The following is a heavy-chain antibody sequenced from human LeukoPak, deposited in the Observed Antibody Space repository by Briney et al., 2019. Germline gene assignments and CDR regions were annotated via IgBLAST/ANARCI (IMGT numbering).Heavy chain of an antibody. D-gene: IGHD6-19*01. V-gene: IGHV1-46*03. CDR2: INPSGGST. Sequence: ASVKVSCKASGYTFTSYYMHWVRQAPGQGLEWMGIINPSGGSTTYAQKFQGRVTMTRDTSTGTVYMELSSLRSEDTAVYYCTRAPVAGRRFDYWGQGTLVTVSS. CDR3: TRAPVAGRRFDY. CDR1: GYTFTSYY. J-gene: IGHJ4*02.